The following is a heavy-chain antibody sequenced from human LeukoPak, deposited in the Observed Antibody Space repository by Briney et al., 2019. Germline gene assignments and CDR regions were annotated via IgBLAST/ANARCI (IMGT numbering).Heavy chain of an antibody. CDR3: ARENRYCSSTSCYNYYYYMDV. CDR1: GGSIRSSSYY. J-gene: IGHJ6*03. CDR2: IYTSGST. D-gene: IGHD2-2*01. Sequence: SETLSLTCTVSGGSIRSSSYYWSWIRQPAGKGLEWIGRIYTSGSTNYNPSLKSRVTISVDTSKNQFSLKLSSVTAADTAVYYCARENRYCSSTSCYNYYYYMDVWGKGTTVTVSS. V-gene: IGHV4-61*02.